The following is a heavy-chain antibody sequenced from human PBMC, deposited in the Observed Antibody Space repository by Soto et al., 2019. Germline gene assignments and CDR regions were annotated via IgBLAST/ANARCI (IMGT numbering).Heavy chain of an antibody. CDR1: GFSLSTSGVG. Sequence: QITLKESGPTLVKPTQTLTLTCTFSGFSLSTSGVGVGWIRQPPGKALEWLALIYWDDDKRYSPSLKSRLTIHTDTSKNQVVLTMTNMDPVDTATYYCAQTRYYYDSSGYQRGKYYFDYWGQGTLVTVSS. V-gene: IGHV2-5*02. D-gene: IGHD3-22*01. J-gene: IGHJ4*02. CDR2: IYWDDDK. CDR3: AQTRYYYDSSGYQRGKYYFDY.